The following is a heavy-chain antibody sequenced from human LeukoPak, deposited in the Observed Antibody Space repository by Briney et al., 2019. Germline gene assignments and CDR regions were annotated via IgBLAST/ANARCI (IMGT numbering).Heavy chain of an antibody. V-gene: IGHV3-33*01. J-gene: IGHJ4*02. CDR3: ARAPQWLLFDY. Sequence: GGSLRLSCAASGFTFSNYVMHWVRQAPGKGLEWVAVIWSDGSDKYYEDSVKGRFTISRDNSKNTLDLQMNSLRAEDTAVYYCARAPQWLLFDYWGQGTLVTVSS. D-gene: IGHD3-22*01. CDR2: IWSDGSDK. CDR1: GFTFSNYV.